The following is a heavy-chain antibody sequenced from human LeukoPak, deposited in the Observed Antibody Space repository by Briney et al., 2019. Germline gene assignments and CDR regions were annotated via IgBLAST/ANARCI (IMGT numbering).Heavy chain of an antibody. J-gene: IGHJ4*02. V-gene: IGHV3-30*03. Sequence: GGSLRLSCAASGFTFSSYGIHWVRQAPGKGLEWVAVVSSDGSIKYYADSGKGRFTISRDTSKNTVYLQMNSLGTEDTAFYYCARGYSSSWLGYFDYWGQGTLVTVSS. CDR3: ARGYSSSWLGYFDY. D-gene: IGHD6-13*01. CDR2: VSSDGSIK. CDR1: GFTFSSYG.